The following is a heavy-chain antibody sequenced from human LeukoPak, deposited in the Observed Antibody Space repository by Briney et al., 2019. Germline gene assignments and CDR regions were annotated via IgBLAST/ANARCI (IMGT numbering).Heavy chain of an antibody. Sequence: PGGSLRLSCTASGFTFGDYAMSWVRQAPGKGLEWVSVIYSDDSTYHADSVKGRFTISRDNSKNTLYLQMNSLRAEDTAVYYCARLPNADAFDIWGQGTMVTVSS. CDR2: IYSDDST. J-gene: IGHJ3*02. CDR3: ARLPNADAFDI. CDR1: GFTFGDYA. V-gene: IGHV3-53*01.